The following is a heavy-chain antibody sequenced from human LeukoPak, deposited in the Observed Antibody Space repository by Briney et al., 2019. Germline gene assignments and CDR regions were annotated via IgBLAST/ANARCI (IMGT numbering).Heavy chain of an antibody. CDR1: GFTFSRYA. D-gene: IGHD1-26*01. CDR3: AREAYSYYFDY. Sequence: GGSLGLSCAASGFTFSRYAMSWVRQAPGKGLEWVSVIYRSGNAYYADSVKGRFTISRDTSKNTLYLQMNSLRGEDTAVYYCAREAYSYYFDYWGQGTLVTVSS. J-gene: IGHJ4*02. V-gene: IGHV3-53*01. CDR2: IYRSGNA.